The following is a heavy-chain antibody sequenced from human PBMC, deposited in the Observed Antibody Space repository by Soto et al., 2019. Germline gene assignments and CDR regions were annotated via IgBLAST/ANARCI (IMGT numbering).Heavy chain of an antibody. CDR2: ISYDGNNR. V-gene: IGHV3-30*03. Sequence: VQLVESGGGMVQPGRSLRVSCAASGFTFSDYGIYWVRQAPGKGQEWVALISYDGNNREYGDSVKGRFTISRDNSKNTLYLQMNSLRVEDTAVYYCTFGDNSFDYWGQGTLVTVSS. CDR3: TFGDNSFDY. D-gene: IGHD1-20*01. CDR1: GFTFSDYG. J-gene: IGHJ4*02.